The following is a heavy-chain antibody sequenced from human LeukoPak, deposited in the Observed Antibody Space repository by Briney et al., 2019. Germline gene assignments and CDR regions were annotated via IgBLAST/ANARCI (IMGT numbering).Heavy chain of an antibody. CDR3: ARARSAHHDYGDYVDY. Sequence: GASVKVSCKASGFTFTSSAVQWVRQARGQRLEWIGWIVVGSGNTNYAQKFQERVTITRDMSTSTAYMVLSSLRSEDTAVYYCARARSAHHDYGDYVDYWGQGTLVTVSS. CDR1: GFTFTSSA. CDR2: IVVGSGNT. V-gene: IGHV1-58*01. D-gene: IGHD4-17*01. J-gene: IGHJ4*02.